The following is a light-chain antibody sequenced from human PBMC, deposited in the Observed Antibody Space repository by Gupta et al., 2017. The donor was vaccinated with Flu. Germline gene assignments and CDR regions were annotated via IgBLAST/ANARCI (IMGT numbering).Light chain of an antibody. CDR3: QVWDSSSDHV. Sequence: SYVLTQPPSVSVAPGQTARIACEGNNIGDKSVHWYKQRPGQAPVVVVYDDDDRPSGIPARFSGANFGNTATLTISGVEAGDEADYFCQVWDSSSDHVFGGGTKLTVL. CDR1: NIGDKS. V-gene: IGLV3-21*02. CDR2: DDD. J-gene: IGLJ2*01.